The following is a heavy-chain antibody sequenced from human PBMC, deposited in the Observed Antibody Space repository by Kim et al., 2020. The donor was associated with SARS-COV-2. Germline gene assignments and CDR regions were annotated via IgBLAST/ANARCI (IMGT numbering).Heavy chain of an antibody. CDR3: ARPGGYERRFDY. D-gene: IGHD5-12*01. V-gene: IGHV4-34*01. Sequence: YNPSLKSRVTISVDTSKNQFSLKLSSVTAADTAVYYCARPGGYERRFDYWGQGTLVTVSS. J-gene: IGHJ4*02.